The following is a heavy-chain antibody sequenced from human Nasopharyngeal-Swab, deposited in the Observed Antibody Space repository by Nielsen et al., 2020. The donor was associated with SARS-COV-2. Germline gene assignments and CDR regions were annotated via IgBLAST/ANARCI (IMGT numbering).Heavy chain of an antibody. Sequence: GESLKISCAVSGITVSNNYMSWVRQAPGRGLEWVAVIWYDATKIYYADSVKGRFTISRDNSKNTLFLEMNSLRAEDSAMYYCVKDEHSFHIGPLDYWGQGALVAVSS. V-gene: IGHV3-30*02. CDR1: GITVSNNY. J-gene: IGHJ4*02. CDR3: VKDEHSFHIGPLDY. D-gene: IGHD5-12*01. CDR2: IWYDATKI.